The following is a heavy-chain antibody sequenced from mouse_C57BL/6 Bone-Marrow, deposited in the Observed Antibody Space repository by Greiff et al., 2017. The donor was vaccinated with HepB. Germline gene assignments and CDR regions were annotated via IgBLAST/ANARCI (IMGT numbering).Heavy chain of an antibody. CDR3: ARSLHYYGSSWYYFDY. CDR2: IDPSDSYT. CDR1: GYTFTSYW. J-gene: IGHJ2*01. V-gene: IGHV1-59*01. D-gene: IGHD1-1*01. Sequence: QVQLQQPGAELVRPGPSVKLSCKASGYTFTSYWMHWVKQRPGQGLEWIGVIDPSDSYTNYNHKFKGKATLTVDTSSSTAYMQLSSLTSEDSAVYYCARSLHYYGSSWYYFDYWGQGTTLTVSS.